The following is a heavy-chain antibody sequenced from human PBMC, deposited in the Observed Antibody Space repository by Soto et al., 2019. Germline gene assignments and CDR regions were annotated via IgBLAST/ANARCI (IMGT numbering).Heavy chain of an antibody. D-gene: IGHD3-3*01. J-gene: IGHJ4*02. CDR1: GYTFTGYY. Sequence: ASVKVSCKASGYTFTGYYMHWVRQAPGQGLEWMGWINPNSGGTNYAQKFQGWVTMTRDTSISTAYLQWSSLKASDTAMYYCARRGYDFWSGYIYYFDYWGQGTLVTVSS. CDR2: INPNSGGT. V-gene: IGHV1-2*04. CDR3: ARRGYDFWSGYIYYFDY.